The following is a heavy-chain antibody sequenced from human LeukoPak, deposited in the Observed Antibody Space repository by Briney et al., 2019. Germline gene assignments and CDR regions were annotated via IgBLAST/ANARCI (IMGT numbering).Heavy chain of an antibody. V-gene: IGHV4/OR15-8*01. Sequence: SETLSLTCTVSLDSTTSNFWRWVRQPPGKGLEWIGEIHRSGSPNYNPSLQSRVTISIDTSRNQLALELSSVTAADTAVYYCAREIFGGYNPGAYWGQGSLVTVSS. CDR1: LDSTTSNF. D-gene: IGHD3-3*01. CDR3: AREIFGGYNPGAY. CDR2: IHRSGSP. J-gene: IGHJ4*02.